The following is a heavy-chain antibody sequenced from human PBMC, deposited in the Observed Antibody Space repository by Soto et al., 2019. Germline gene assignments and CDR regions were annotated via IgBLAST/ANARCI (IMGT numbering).Heavy chain of an antibody. CDR3: ARTFDTITYYFDY. CDR1: EFSFSSYA. J-gene: IGHJ4*02. CDR2: ISFNGNSL. V-gene: IGHV3-30-3*01. Sequence: GGSLRLSCTASEFSFSSYAMHWIRQSPGKGLEWVAVISFNGNSLHYADSVKDRFTISRDNSKSTLYLQMNNMRTEDTAVYYCARTFDTITYYFDYWGQGTLVTV. D-gene: IGHD3-9*01.